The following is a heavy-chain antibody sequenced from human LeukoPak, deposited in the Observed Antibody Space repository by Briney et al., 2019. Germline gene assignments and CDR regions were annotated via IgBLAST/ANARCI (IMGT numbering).Heavy chain of an antibody. CDR3: ARGGYSYGSFRLYFDY. J-gene: IGHJ4*02. Sequence: PSETPSLTCTVSGSSISSYYWSWIRQPPGKGLEWIGYISYSGATTYNPSLKSRVTISLDMSKNHFSLTLNSVTAADTAVYYCARGGYSYGSFRLYFDYWGQGSLVTVSS. V-gene: IGHV4-59*01. D-gene: IGHD5-18*01. CDR1: GSSISSYY. CDR2: ISYSGAT.